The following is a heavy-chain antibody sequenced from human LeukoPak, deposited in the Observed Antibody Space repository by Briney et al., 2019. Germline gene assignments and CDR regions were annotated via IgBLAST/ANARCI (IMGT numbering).Heavy chain of an antibody. D-gene: IGHD6-6*01. CDR3: ARWSGSVTARNYYYYMDV. J-gene: IGHJ6*03. CDR1: GGSISCSSYY. CDR2: IYYSGST. Sequence: SETLSLTCTVSGGSISCSSYYWGWIRQPPGKGLEWIGSIYYSGSTYYNPPLKSRVTISVDTSKNQFSLKLSSVTAAGTAVYYCARWSGSVTARNYYYYMDVWGEGTTVTVSS. V-gene: IGHV4-39*01.